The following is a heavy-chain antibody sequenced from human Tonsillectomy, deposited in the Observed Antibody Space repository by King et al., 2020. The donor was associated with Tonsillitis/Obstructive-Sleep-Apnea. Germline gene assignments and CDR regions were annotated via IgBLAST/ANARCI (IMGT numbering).Heavy chain of an antibody. D-gene: IGHD1-26*01. CDR1: GGSISSSSYY. Sequence: QLQESGPGLVKPSETLSLTCTVSGGSISSSSYYWGWIRQPPXKGLEXIGSIYYSGDTYYTXSXRSRVPIFVDTSXNXFSLKLSSVTAAVPAVYFCARHXGXGAPYYFDXWGXXXXVTXSS. CDR2: IYYSGDT. CDR3: ARHXGXGAPYYFDX. J-gene: IGHJ4*02. V-gene: IGHV4-39*01.